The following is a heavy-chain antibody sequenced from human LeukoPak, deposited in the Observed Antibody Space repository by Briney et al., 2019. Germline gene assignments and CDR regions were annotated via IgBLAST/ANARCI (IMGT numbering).Heavy chain of an antibody. Sequence: SETLSLTCTVSGGSISSYYWSWIRQPPGKGLEWIGYIYTSGSTNYNPSLKSRVTISVDTSKNQFSLKLSFVTAADTAVYYCARLVGAGFFDYWGQGTLVTVSS. V-gene: IGHV4-4*09. CDR2: IYTSGST. CDR1: GGSISSYY. J-gene: IGHJ4*02. CDR3: ARLVGAGFFDY. D-gene: IGHD1-26*01.